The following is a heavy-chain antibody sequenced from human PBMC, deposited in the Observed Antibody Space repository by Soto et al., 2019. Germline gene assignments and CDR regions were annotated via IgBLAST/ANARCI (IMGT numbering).Heavy chain of an antibody. CDR2: ISYDGSNK. CDR3: ARDQQLVWGVGWFDP. CDR1: GFTVSSYG. V-gene: IGHV3-30*03. J-gene: IGHJ5*02. Sequence: GGSLRLSCAASGFTVSSYGMHWVRQAPGKGLEWVAVISYDGSNKYYADSVKGRFTISRDNSKNTLYLQMNSLRAEDTAVYYCARDQQLVWGVGWFDPWGQGTLVTVSS. D-gene: IGHD6-13*01.